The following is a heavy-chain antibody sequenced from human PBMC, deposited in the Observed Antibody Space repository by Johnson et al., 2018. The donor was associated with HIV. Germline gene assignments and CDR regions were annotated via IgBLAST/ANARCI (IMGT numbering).Heavy chain of an antibody. CDR1: GFIFSSYW. CDR2: IKQDGSEK. CDR3: ASPYSYGLDDAFDI. D-gene: IGHD5-18*01. V-gene: IGHV3-7*05. J-gene: IGHJ3*02. Sequence: VQLVESGGGLVQPGGSLRLSCAVSGFIFSSYWMSWVRQAPGKGLEWVANIKQDGSEKTYVDSVKGRFTISRDNAKKSLYLQMNSLRAEDTAVYYCASPYSYGLDDAFDIWGQGTMVTVSS.